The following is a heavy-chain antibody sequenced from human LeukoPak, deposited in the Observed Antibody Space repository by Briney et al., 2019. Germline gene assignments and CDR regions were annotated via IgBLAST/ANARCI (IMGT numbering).Heavy chain of an antibody. Sequence: PGGSLRLSCAASGFTFSDYSTSWIRQAPGKGLEWVSHISSSSTTIYYADSVKGRFTISRDNAKNSLYLQMNSLRAEDTAVYYCARVYFGDGYLPDYWGQGTLVTVSS. CDR2: ISSSSTTI. J-gene: IGHJ4*02. CDR3: ARVYFGDGYLPDY. CDR1: GFTFSDYS. V-gene: IGHV3-11*01. D-gene: IGHD5-24*01.